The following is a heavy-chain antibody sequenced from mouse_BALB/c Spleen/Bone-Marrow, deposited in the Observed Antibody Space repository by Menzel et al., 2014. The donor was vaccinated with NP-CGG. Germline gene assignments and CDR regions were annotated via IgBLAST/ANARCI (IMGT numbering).Heavy chain of an antibody. CDR2: IAPPNDNT. CDR1: GFNIKDTF. V-gene: IGHV14-3*02. D-gene: IGHD1-1*01. CDR3: ARYYYGSSYFDY. Sequence: EVKLQESGAELVKPGASVKLSCTASGFNIKDTFMHWVKQRPEQGLEWIGRIAPPNDNTKYDPKFQGKATITADTSSNTAYLQLSSLTSEDTAVYYCARYYYGSSYFDYWGQGTTLTVSS. J-gene: IGHJ2*01.